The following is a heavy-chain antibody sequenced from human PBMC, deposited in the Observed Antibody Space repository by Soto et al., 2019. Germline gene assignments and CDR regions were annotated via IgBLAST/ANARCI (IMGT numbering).Heavy chain of an antibody. J-gene: IGHJ6*02. CDR1: GYTFTGYY. D-gene: IGHD3-3*01. CDR2: INPNSGGT. Sequence: ASVKVSCKASGYTFTGYYMHWVRQAPGQGLEWMGWINPNSGGTNYAQKFQGWVTMTRDTSISTAYMELSRLRSDDTAVYYCARGKLGYEDGMDVWGQGTPVTVSS. V-gene: IGHV1-2*04. CDR3: ARGKLGYEDGMDV.